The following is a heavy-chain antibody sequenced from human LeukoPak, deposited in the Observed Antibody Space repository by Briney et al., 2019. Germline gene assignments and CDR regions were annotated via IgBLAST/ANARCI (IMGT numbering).Heavy chain of an antibody. D-gene: IGHD4-23*01. CDR2: IYPDDSDT. CDR1: GYDFTNFW. CDR3: ARMTTVVSASPLAAPATDYFDS. Sequence: GESLQISCKGSGYDFTNFWIAWVRHMPGKGPEWMGFIYPDDSDTRYSPSFQGQVTFSADKSINTAYLQWNALRASDSAIYYCARMTTVVSASPLAAPATDYFDSWGQGTLVTVSS. J-gene: IGHJ4*02. V-gene: IGHV5-51*01.